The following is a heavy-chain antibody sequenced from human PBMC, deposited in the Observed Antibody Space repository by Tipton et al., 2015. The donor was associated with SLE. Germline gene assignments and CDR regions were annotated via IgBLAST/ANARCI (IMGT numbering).Heavy chain of an antibody. Sequence: TLSLTCTVSGGSISSGSYYWSWIRQPAGKGLEWIGRIYPSGSTNYNPSLKRRVTVSVDTSKNQFSLSLTSVTAADTAVYYCAREGIAAETWFFDLWGRGTLVTVSS. CDR3: AREGIAAETWFFDL. CDR2: IYPSGST. CDR1: GGSISSGSYY. J-gene: IGHJ2*01. D-gene: IGHD6-13*01. V-gene: IGHV4-61*02.